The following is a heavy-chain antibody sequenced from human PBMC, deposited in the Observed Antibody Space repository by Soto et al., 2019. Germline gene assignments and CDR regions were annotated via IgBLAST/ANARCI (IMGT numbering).Heavy chain of an antibody. D-gene: IGHD6-6*01. CDR3: AKDSSSSSKFDY. V-gene: IGHV3-9*01. CDR2: ISWNSGSI. J-gene: IGHJ4*02. CDR1: GFTFDDYA. Sequence: LRLSCAASGFTFDDYAMHWVRQAPGKGLEWVSGISWNSGSIGYADSVKGRFTISRDNAKNPLYLQMNSLRAEDTALYYCAKDSSSSSKFDYWGQGTLVTVSS.